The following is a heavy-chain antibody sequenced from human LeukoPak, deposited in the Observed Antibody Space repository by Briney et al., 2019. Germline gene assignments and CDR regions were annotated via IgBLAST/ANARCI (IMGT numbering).Heavy chain of an antibody. CDR2: IYSGGST. CDR1: GFTFSSYA. D-gene: IGHD5-18*01. J-gene: IGHJ4*02. CDR3: ARDLVQLWSKDY. Sequence: GGSLRLSCAASGFTFSSYAMSWVRQALGKGLEWVSVIYSGGSTYYADSVKGRFTISRDNSKNTLYLQMNSLGAEDTAVYYCARDLVQLWSKDYWGQGTLVTVSS. V-gene: IGHV3-66*01.